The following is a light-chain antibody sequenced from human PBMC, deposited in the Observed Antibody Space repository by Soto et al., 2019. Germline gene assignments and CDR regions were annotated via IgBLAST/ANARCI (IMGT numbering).Light chain of an antibody. CDR1: QSLNYNY. Sequence: IVLTQSPGTLSLSPGERATLSCRGSQSLNYNYLAWYQQKPGQAHRLVIYDASTRATGIPDRFSGSGSGTDFTLTISRLEPGDSAVYYGQEYAFSPTITFGPGTRREIK. CDR3: QEYAFSPTIT. V-gene: IGKV3-20*01. J-gene: IGKJ5*01. CDR2: DAS.